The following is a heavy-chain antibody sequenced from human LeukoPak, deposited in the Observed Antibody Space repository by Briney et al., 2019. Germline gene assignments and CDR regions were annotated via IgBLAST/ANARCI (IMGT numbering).Heavy chain of an antibody. CDR3: ARRLPRGHDRKGRNDAFDI. V-gene: IGHV3-13*01. J-gene: IGHJ3*02. D-gene: IGHD1-14*01. CDR2: VGTAGDT. CDR1: GFTFSSYD. Sequence: GGSLRLSCAAPGFTFSSYDMHWVRQATGKGLEWVSAVGTAGDTYYPGSVKGRFTISRENAKNSLYLRMNSLRAGDTAVYYCARRLPRGHDRKGRNDAFDIWGQGTMVTVSS.